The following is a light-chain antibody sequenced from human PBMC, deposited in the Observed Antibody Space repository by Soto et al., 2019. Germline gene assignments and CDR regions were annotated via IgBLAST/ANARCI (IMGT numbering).Light chain of an antibody. J-gene: IGKJ5*01. CDR1: QGINNY. Sequence: DIQMTQSPSSLSSSAGDIVTITCRASQGINNYLSWYQQKPGKAPRLLMHAASSLEPGVPSTFSGSVSGTEFTLTISSLQAEDFATYFCQQVKDYPITFGQGTRLEIK. CDR2: AAS. V-gene: IGKV1-9*01. CDR3: QQVKDYPIT.